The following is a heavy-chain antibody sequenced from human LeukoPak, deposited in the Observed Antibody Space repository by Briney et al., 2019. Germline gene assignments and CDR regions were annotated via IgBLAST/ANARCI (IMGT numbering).Heavy chain of an antibody. D-gene: IGHD3-3*01. CDR3: ARSRFDYDFWSGKPQTDAFDI. CDR1: GYTFTSYD. V-gene: IGHV1-18*01. J-gene: IGHJ3*02. CDR2: ISAYNGNT. Sequence: ASVKVSCKASGYTFTSYDISWVRQAPGQGLERMGWISAYNGNTNYAQKLQGRVTMTTDTSTSTAYMELRSLRSDDTAVYYCARSRFDYDFWSGKPQTDAFDIWGQGTMVTVSS.